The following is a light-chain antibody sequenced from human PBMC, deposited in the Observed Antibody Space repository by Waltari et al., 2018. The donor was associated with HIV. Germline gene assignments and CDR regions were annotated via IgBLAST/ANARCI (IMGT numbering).Light chain of an antibody. CDR2: WAS. CDR3: HQYYSTLQT. Sequence: AMTQSADCLALCLGERATFNCKSSQSVFLKSNKKNYLAWYQQKPGQPPKLLIYWASTRESGVPDRFNGSGSGTEFTLTINSLQAEDVAVYYCHQYYSTLQTFGPGTKLNI. V-gene: IGKV4-1*01. J-gene: IGKJ3*01. CDR1: QSVFLKSNKKNY.